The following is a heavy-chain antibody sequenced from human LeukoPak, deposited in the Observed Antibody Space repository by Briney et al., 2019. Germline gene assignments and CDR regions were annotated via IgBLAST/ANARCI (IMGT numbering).Heavy chain of an antibody. CDR3: ARESGQAADYYYYGMDV. Sequence: PSETLSLTCTVSGGSVSSDSYYWSWTRQPPGKGLEWIGYIYYSGSTNYNPSLKSRVTISVDTSKNQFSLKLSSVTAADTAVYYCARESGQAADYYYYGMDVWGQGTTVTVSS. CDR1: GGSVSSDSYY. CDR2: IYYSGST. V-gene: IGHV4-61*01. J-gene: IGHJ6*02. D-gene: IGHD6-13*01.